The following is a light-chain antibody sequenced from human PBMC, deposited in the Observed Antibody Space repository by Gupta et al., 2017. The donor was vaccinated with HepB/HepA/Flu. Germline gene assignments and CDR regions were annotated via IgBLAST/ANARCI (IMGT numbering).Light chain of an antibody. V-gene: IGLV5-45*02. CDR3: MTWHISTWV. J-gene: IGLJ3*02. Sequence: QAVLTQPSSLSASPGASASLTCTFRSGVNIATYRIYWYQQKPGSPPQFLLYYTSDSDKQQGSGVPSRFSGSKVVSANAGILLISGLQSEDEADSYCMTWHISTWVFGGGTKLTVL. CDR2: YTSDSDK. CDR1: SGVNIATYR.